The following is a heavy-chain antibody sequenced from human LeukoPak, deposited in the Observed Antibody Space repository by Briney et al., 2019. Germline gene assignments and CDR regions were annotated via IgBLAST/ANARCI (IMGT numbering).Heavy chain of an antibody. CDR1: GGTFSSYA. Sequence: GASVKVSCKASGGTFSSYAISWVRQAPGQGLEWMGRIIPIFGTANYAQKLQGRVTMTTDTSTSTAYMELRSLRSDDTAVYYCARGKYYYDSSGYYYVSPDFDYWGQGTLVTVSS. J-gene: IGHJ4*02. V-gene: IGHV1-69*05. CDR2: IIPIFGTA. CDR3: ARGKYYYDSSGYYYVSPDFDY. D-gene: IGHD3-22*01.